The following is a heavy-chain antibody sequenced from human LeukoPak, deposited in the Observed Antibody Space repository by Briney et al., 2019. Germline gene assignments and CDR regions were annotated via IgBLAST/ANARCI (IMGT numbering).Heavy chain of an antibody. J-gene: IGHJ4*02. D-gene: IGHD2-2*01. CDR2: IYHSGST. Sequence: SETLSLTCTVSGGSISSGGYYWSWIRQPPGKGLEWIGYIYHSGSTYYNPSLKSRVTISVDRSKNQFSLKLSSVTAADTAVYYCATGVYCSSTSCYECWGQGTLVTVSS. CDR3: ATGVYCSSTSCYEC. V-gene: IGHV4-30-2*01. CDR1: GGSISSGGYY.